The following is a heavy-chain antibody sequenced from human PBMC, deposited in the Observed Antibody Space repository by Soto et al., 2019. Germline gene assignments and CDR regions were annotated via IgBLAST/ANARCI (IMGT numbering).Heavy chain of an antibody. CDR2: ISSSSTYT. CDR1: GFTFSDYY. Sequence: GGSLRLSCAASGFTFSDYYMSWIRQAPGKGLEWVSYISSSSTYTNYADSVKGRFTISRDNAKNSLYLQMSSLRAEDTAVYYCATGQYYYEGSAYYDGGGLETLLTVSS. J-gene: IGHJ4*02. V-gene: IGHV3-11*03. D-gene: IGHD3-22*01. CDR3: ATGQYYYEGSAYYDG.